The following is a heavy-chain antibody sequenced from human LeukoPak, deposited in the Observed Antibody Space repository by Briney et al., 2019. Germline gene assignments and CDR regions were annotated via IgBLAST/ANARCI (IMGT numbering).Heavy chain of an antibody. Sequence: GGSLRLSCAASGFTFSDYYMSWIRQAPGKGLEWVSYISSSGSTIYYADSVKGRFTISRDNAKNSLYLQMNSLRAEDTAVYYCARDRDYVWGGYRPYDAFDIWGQGTMVTVSS. CDR2: ISSSGSTI. J-gene: IGHJ3*02. CDR3: ARDRDYVWGGYRPYDAFDI. CDR1: GFTFSDYY. D-gene: IGHD3-16*02. V-gene: IGHV3-11*01.